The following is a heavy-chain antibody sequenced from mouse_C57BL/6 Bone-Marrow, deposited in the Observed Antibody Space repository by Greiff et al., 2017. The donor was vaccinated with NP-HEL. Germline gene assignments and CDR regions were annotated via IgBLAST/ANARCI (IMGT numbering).Heavy chain of an antibody. Sequence: VKLVESGPGLVAPSQSLSITCTVSGFSLTSYGVSWVRQPPGKGLAWLGVLWGDGSTTSHSALLSRLSISKDNSKSQVFLTLNSLQTDDTATYYCAKLGVVEGGYWYFDVWGTGTTVTVSS. D-gene: IGHD1-1*01. J-gene: IGHJ1*03. V-gene: IGHV2-3*01. CDR3: AKLGVVEGGYWYFDV. CDR1: GFSLTSYG. CDR2: LWGDGST.